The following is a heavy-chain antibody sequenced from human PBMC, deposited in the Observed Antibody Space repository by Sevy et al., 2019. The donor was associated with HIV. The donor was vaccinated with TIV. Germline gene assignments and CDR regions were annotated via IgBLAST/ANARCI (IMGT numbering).Heavy chain of an antibody. V-gene: IGHV3-33*01. Sequence: GGSLRLSCAASGFTFSTYGMHWVRQAPGKGLEWVAVIWFDGSNTYYADSVKGPFTISIDIAKNTLHLQMNSLRAEDTDVYYCARDLEFYDYGDYGTAFIPDYWGHGPLVTVSS. CDR3: ARDLEFYDYGDYGTAFIPDY. D-gene: IGHD4-17*01. CDR2: IWFDGSNT. CDR1: GFTFSTYG. J-gene: IGHJ4*01.